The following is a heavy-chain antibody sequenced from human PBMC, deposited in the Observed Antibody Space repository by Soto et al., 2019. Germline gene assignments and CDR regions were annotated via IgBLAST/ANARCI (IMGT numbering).Heavy chain of an antibody. V-gene: IGHV3-30*04. CDR2: ISYDGSNK. Sequence: GGSLRLSCAASGFTFSSYAMHWVRQAPGKGLEWVAVISYDGSNKYYADSAKGRFTISRDNSKNTLYLQMNSLRAEDTAVYYCARELGKVYGDYWGQGTLVTVSS. CDR3: ARELGKVYGDY. CDR1: GFTFSSYA. D-gene: IGHD7-27*01. J-gene: IGHJ4*02.